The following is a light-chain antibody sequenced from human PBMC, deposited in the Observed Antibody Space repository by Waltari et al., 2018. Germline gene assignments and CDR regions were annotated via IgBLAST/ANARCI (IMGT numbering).Light chain of an antibody. V-gene: IGKV4-1*01. Sequence: DIVMTQSPEFLAVSLGERATINCKSSQSVLYNSNDKNCLAWYQQKPGQPPKLLIYWASTRQSGVPDRFSGSGSGTDLTLTINSLQAEDVAVYYCQQYYSRRTFGRGTRVEIK. CDR2: WAS. J-gene: IGKJ1*01. CDR3: QQYYSRRT. CDR1: QSVLYNSNDKNC.